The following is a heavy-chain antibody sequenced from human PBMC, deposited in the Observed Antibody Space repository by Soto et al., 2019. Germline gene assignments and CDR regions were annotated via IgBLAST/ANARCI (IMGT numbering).Heavy chain of an antibody. V-gene: IGHV4-31*03. Sequence: QVQLQESGPGLVKPSQTLSLTCTVSGGSISSGGYYWTWIRQYPGKGLEWIAYIYYSGSTFYNPSIKSRVSISVDTSKNQFSLNLSSVTAADTAVYYCARGLSVTLFDYWGQGTLVTVSS. D-gene: IGHD4-17*01. J-gene: IGHJ4*02. CDR2: IYYSGST. CDR1: GGSISSGGYY. CDR3: ARGLSVTLFDY.